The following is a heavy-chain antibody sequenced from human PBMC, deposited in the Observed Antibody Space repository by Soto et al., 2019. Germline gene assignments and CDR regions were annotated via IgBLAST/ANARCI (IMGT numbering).Heavy chain of an antibody. CDR1: GYTFSGFY. CDR3: ARERKFDFWRKGLDV. CDR2: IYPDSGGT. Sequence: QVQLVQSGAEVKKPGASVKVSCRTSGYTFSGFYIHWVRQAPGQGLESMGWIYPDSGGTDYAQNFQGRITMTRNISRNTAHMELSSLQSEDTAVYYCARERKFDFWRKGLDVWGQGTTVTVSS. D-gene: IGHD3-3*01. J-gene: IGHJ6*02. V-gene: IGHV1-2*02.